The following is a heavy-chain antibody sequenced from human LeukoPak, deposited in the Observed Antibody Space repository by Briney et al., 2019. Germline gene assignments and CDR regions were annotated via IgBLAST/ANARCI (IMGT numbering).Heavy chain of an antibody. J-gene: IGHJ4*02. V-gene: IGHV1-18*01. CDR3: ARVWEDTIFGVADLDY. CDR2: ISAYNGNT. CDR1: GYTFTSYG. Sequence: ASVKVSCKASGYTFTSYGISWVRQAPGQGLEWMGWISAYNGNTNYAQKPQGRVTMTTDTSTSTAYMELRSLRSDDTAVYYCARVWEDTIFGVADLDYWGQGTLVTVSS. D-gene: IGHD3-3*01.